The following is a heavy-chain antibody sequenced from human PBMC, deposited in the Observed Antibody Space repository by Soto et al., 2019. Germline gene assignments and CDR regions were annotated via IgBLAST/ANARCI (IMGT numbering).Heavy chain of an antibody. Sequence: QVQLVQSGAEVKKPGSSVKVSCKASGGTFSSYTISWVRQAPGQGLEWMGRIIPILGIANYAQKFQGRVTITADKSTSTAYMELSSLRSEDTAVYYCAPSYGDYDGYFQHWGQGTLVTVSS. J-gene: IGHJ1*01. CDR1: GGTFSSYT. CDR2: IIPILGIA. D-gene: IGHD4-17*01. V-gene: IGHV1-69*02. CDR3: APSYGDYDGYFQH.